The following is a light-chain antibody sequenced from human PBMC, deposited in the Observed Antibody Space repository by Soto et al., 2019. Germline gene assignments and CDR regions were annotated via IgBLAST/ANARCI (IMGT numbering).Light chain of an antibody. CDR2: DVS. J-gene: IGLJ1*01. Sequence: QSVLTQPASVSGSPGQSITISCTGTSSDVGGYNYVSWYQQHPGKAPKLIIYDVSNRPSGVSNRFSGSKSGNTASLTISGLQAEDDTDYYCSSYTGTSTYVFGTGTKVTVL. CDR3: SSYTGTSTYV. V-gene: IGLV2-14*03. CDR1: SSDVGGYNY.